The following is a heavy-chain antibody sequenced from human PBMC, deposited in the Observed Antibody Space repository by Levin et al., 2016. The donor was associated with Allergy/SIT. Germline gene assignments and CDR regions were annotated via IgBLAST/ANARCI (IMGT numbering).Heavy chain of an antibody. Sequence: WIRQPPGKGLEWVAVIWYDGSNKYYADSVKGRFTISRDNSKNTLYLQMNSLRAEDTAVYYCARDGDSSGYSDYWGQGTLVTVSS. CDR2: IWYDGSNK. CDR3: ARDGDSSGYSDY. D-gene: IGHD3-22*01. V-gene: IGHV3-33*01. J-gene: IGHJ4*02.